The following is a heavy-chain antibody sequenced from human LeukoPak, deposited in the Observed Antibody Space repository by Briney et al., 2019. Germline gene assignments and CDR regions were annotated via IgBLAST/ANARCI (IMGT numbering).Heavy chain of an antibody. D-gene: IGHD2-2*01. CDR2: IWYDGTNK. CDR1: GFSFSNYW. J-gene: IGHJ6*02. V-gene: IGHV3-33*08. CDR3: ARDRFQGNQPYGMDV. Sequence: GGSLRLSCTASGFSFSNYWMSWVRQAPGKGLEWVALIWYDGTNKYYADSVKGRFTISRDNSKNTLYLQMNSLRAEDTAVYYCARDRFQGNQPYGMDVWGQGTTVTVSS.